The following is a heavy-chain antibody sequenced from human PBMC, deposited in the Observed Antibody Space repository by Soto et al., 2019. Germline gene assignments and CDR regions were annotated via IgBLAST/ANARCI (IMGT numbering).Heavy chain of an antibody. D-gene: IGHD1-1*01. CDR3: AGNWNEGDDYFDY. CDR2: INPNSGGT. Sequence: ASVKVSCKASGYTFTGYYLHWVRQAPGQGPEWMGWINPNSGGTSYAQKFQGRVTMTRDTSINTVYMELSRLRPDDTAVYHCAGNWNEGDDYFDYWGPGTLVTVSS. V-gene: IGHV1-2*02. CDR1: GYTFTGYY. J-gene: IGHJ4*02.